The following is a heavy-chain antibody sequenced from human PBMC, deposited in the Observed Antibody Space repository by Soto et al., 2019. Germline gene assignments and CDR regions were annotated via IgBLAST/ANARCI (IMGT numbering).Heavy chain of an antibody. CDR2: IYYCGST. CDR3: ARRITGTTSHTWFDP. J-gene: IGHJ5*02. V-gene: IGHV4-59*01. Sequence: SETLSLTCTVSGGSISSYYWSWIRQPPGKGLEWIGYIYYCGSTNYNPSLKSRVTISVDTSKNQFSLKLSSVTAAATAVYYCARRITGTTSHTWFDPGGQGTLVTVSS. CDR1: GGSISSYY. D-gene: IGHD1-20*01.